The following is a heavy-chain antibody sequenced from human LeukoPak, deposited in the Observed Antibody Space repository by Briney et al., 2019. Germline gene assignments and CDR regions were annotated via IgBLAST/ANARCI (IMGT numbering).Heavy chain of an antibody. J-gene: IGHJ6*03. V-gene: IGHV3-7*01. CDR1: AFTFSSYW. CDR2: MKQAGSET. Sequence: GGSLRLFCAVSAFTFSSYWMSWVRQAPGRGLEWVANMKQAGSETYYVDSVTGRSTITRDNAKNSLYLQMNSLKAEDTAEYYCARDQGYYYYMDVWGKGTTVTVPS. CDR3: ARDQGYYYYMDV.